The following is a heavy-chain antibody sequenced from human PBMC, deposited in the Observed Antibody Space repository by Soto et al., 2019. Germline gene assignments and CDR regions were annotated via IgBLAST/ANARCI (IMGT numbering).Heavy chain of an antibody. J-gene: IGHJ4*02. CDR1: GYTFTSHY. CDR2: INPSGGST. D-gene: IGHD1-20*01. CDR3: ASLPKYNWNDADFDY. V-gene: IGHV1-46*03. Sequence: ASVKVSCKASGYTFTSHYMHWVRQAPGQGLEWMGIINPSGGSTSYAQKFQGRVTMTRDTSTSTVYMELSSLRSEDTAVYYCASLPKYNWNDADFDYWGQGTLVTVSS.